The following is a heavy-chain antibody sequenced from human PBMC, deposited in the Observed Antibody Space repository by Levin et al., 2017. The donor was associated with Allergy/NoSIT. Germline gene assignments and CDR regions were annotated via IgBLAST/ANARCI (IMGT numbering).Heavy chain of an antibody. CDR1: GGSISSGDYY. Sequence: LRLSCTVSGGSISSGDYYWSWIRQPPGKGLEWIGYIYYSGSTYYNPSLKSRVTISVDTSKNQFSLKLSSVTAADTAVYYCARDLGGQWLVFGYWGQGTLVTVSS. J-gene: IGHJ4*02. V-gene: IGHV4-30-4*01. D-gene: IGHD6-19*01. CDR2: IYYSGST. CDR3: ARDLGGQWLVFGY.